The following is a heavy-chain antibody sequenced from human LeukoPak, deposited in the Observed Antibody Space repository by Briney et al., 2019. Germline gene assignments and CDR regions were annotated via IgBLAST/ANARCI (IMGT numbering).Heavy chain of an antibody. CDR1: GYSISSGYY. Sequence: ASETLSLTCTVSGYSISSGYYWGWIRQPPGKGLEWIGSIYNSGSTFYNPSLKSRVTISVDTSKNQFSLKLSSVTAADTALYYCARGFGDYCSSTSCYGDYWGQGTLVTVSS. CDR3: ARGFGDYCSSTSCYGDY. D-gene: IGHD2-2*01. V-gene: IGHV4-38-2*02. CDR2: IYNSGST. J-gene: IGHJ4*02.